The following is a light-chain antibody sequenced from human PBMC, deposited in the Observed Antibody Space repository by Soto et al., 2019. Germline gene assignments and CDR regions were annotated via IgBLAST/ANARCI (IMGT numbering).Light chain of an antibody. CDR1: QGIYNY. CDR2: AAS. V-gene: IGKV1-27*01. J-gene: IGKJ3*01. CDR3: QKCNSAPFT. Sequence: DTQMTQSPSSLSASVGDRVTITCRASQGIYNYLAWYQQKPGKVPKILIYAASSLVSGVPSRFSGSGSGTDFTLTISSLQPEDVATYYCQKCNSAPFTFGPVTKVDI.